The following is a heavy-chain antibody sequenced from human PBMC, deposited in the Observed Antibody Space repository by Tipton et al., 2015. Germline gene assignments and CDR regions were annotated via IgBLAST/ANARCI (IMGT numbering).Heavy chain of an antibody. J-gene: IGHJ3*02. CDR1: GGSISSSSYY. V-gene: IGHV4-31*01. CDR2: IYYSGST. Sequence: TLSLTCTVSGGSISSSSYYWSWIRQPPGKGLEWIGYIYYSGSTYYNPSLKSLVTISVDTSKNQFSLKLSSVTAADTAVYYCARVGSSSIFDIWGQGTMVTVSS. D-gene: IGHD2-2*01. CDR3: ARVGSSSIFDI.